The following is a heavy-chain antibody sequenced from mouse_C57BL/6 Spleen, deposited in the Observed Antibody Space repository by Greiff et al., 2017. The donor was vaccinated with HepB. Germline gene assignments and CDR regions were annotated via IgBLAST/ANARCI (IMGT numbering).Heavy chain of an antibody. D-gene: IGHD2-1*01. CDR1: GFSLTSYG. V-gene: IGHV2-5*01. J-gene: IGHJ3*01. CDR3: AKGGGNYGNYIAY. Sequence: VQRVESGPGLVQPSQRLSITCTVSGFSLTSYGVHWVRQSPGKGLEWLGVIWRGGSTDYNAAFMSRLSITKDNSKSQVFFKMNSLQADDTAIYYCAKGGGNYGNYIAYWGQGTLVTVSA. CDR2: IWRGGST.